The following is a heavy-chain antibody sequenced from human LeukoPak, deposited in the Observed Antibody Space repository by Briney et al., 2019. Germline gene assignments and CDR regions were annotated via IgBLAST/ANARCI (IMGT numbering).Heavy chain of an antibody. CDR3: ASWAKTSGSYSDY. Sequence: GGSLRLSCAASEFTFSAYSMTWVRQAPGKGLEWVSYISSSGTTIYYADSVKGRFTISRDNAKSSLYLQMDVLRAEDTAVYYCASWAKTSGSYSDYWGQGTLVTVSS. J-gene: IGHJ4*02. CDR2: ISSSGTTI. CDR1: EFTFSAYS. D-gene: IGHD1-26*01. V-gene: IGHV3-48*01.